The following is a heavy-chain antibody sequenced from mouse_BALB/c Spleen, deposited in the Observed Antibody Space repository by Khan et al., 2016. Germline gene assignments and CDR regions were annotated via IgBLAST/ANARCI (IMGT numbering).Heavy chain of an antibody. CDR3: SSLDY. CDR1: GFTFSNYF. J-gene: IGHJ2*02. CDR2: INNGGSYT. V-gene: IGHV5-4*02. Sequence: EVELVESGGGLVKPGGSLKLSCAASGFTFSNYFMYWIRQTPEQRLEWVATINNGGSYTYYPDSVKGRFTISRDNAKNNLYLQMSSLKSEDTAIYYCSSLDYWGHGTSLTVSS.